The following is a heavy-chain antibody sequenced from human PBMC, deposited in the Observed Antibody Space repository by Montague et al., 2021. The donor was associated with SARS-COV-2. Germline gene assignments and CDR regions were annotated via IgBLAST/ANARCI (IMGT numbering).Heavy chain of an antibody. Sequence: SETLSLTRTLSGGSISSSSYYWGWIREPPGKGLEWIGGIDYSGSTYYXRSLKSRVTISVDTSKNQFSLKLSSVTAADTAVYYCARVGRQQLVRLSGMDVWGQGTTVTVSS. CDR1: GGSISSSSYY. V-gene: IGHV4-39*07. D-gene: IGHD6-13*01. CDR2: IDYSGST. CDR3: ARVGRQQLVRLSGMDV. J-gene: IGHJ6*02.